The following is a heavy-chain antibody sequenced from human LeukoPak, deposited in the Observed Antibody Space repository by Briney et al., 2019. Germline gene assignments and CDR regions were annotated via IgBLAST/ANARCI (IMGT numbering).Heavy chain of an antibody. J-gene: IGHJ4*02. Sequence: SETLSLTCTVSGGSISTTNYCWGWIRQSPGKGLEWFGCVYYSGSTYYNPSLKSRVTISVDTSKNQFSLKLSSVTAADTAVYYCARSSGSGSYSRYFDYWGQGTLVTVSS. CDR1: GGSISTTNYC. V-gene: IGHV4-39*01. CDR3: ARSSGSGSYSRYFDY. CDR2: VYYSGST. D-gene: IGHD3-10*01.